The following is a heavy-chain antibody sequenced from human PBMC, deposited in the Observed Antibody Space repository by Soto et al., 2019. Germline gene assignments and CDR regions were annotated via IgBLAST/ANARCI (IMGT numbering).Heavy chain of an antibody. Sequence: EVQLEESGGGLVQPGGSLRLSCAASGFAFSDSWMNWVRQAPGKGLEWVASTVPDGSERYYVPSVKGRFTISRDNTKTSLYLQMNSLRVDDTAIYYCARDRGFRSFDLWGQGTLVTVSS. CDR1: GFAFSDSW. CDR2: TVPDGSER. CDR3: ARDRGFRSFDL. D-gene: IGHD3-10*01. J-gene: IGHJ5*01. V-gene: IGHV3-7*01.